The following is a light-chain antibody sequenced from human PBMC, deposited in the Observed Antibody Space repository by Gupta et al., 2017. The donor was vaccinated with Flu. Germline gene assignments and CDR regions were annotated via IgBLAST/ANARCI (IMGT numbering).Light chain of an antibody. Sequence: EIVLTQSPGTLSLSPGERATLSCRASQSVDSSSLAWYQQKPGQAPRLVIYGGSNRAAGFSDRFSGSGSGTDFTLTISRLEPEDFAVYYCQQCGSSSWTFGQGTRMEIK. V-gene: IGKV3-20*01. CDR3: QQCGSSSWT. CDR2: GGS. J-gene: IGKJ1*01. CDR1: QSVDSSS.